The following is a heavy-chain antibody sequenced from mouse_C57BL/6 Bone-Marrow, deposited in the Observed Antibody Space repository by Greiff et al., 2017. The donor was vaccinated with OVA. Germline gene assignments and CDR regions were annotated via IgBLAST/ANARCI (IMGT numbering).Heavy chain of an antibody. Sequence: EVQLVESEGGLVQPGSSMKLSCTASGFTFSDYYMAWVRQVPEKGLEWVANINYDGSSTYYLDSLKSRFIISRDNAKNILYLQMSSLKSEDTATYYCARLRSLYAMDYWGQGTSVTVSS. J-gene: IGHJ4*01. CDR1: GFTFSDYY. D-gene: IGHD1-1*01. CDR2: INYDGSST. CDR3: ARLRSLYAMDY. V-gene: IGHV5-16*01.